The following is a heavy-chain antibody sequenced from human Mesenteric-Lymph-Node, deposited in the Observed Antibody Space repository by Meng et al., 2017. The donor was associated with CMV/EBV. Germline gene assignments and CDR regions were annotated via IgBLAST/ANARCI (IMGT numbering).Heavy chain of an antibody. D-gene: IGHD3-10*01. Sequence: SETLSLTCTVSGGSISSDSYYWSWIRQSPEQGLEWIGYVYYSGATNYNPSLKSRVTMSVDTSKNQFSLKLSSVTAADTAVYYCARDRGVEFFDYWGQGTLVTVSS. J-gene: IGHJ4*02. CDR3: ARDRGVEFFDY. V-gene: IGHV4-61*01. CDR1: GGSISSDSYY. CDR2: VYYSGAT.